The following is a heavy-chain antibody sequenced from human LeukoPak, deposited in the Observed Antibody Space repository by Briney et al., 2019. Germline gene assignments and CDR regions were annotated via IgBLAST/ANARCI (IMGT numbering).Heavy chain of an antibody. J-gene: IGHJ4*02. CDR1: GFTVSSNY. CDR2: IYSGGST. Sequence: AGGSLRLSCAASGFTVSSNYMSWVRQAPGKGLEWVSVIYSGGSTYYADSVKGRFTISRDNSKNTLYLQMNSLRAEDTAVYYCAGRRSSGWYAYWGQGTLVTVSS. D-gene: IGHD6-19*01. CDR3: AGRRSSGWYAY. V-gene: IGHV3-53*01.